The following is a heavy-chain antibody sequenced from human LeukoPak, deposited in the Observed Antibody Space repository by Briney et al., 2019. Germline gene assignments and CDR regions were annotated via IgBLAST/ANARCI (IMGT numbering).Heavy chain of an antibody. J-gene: IGHJ6*02. Sequence: PGRSLRLSCAASGFTFSSYAMHWVRQAPGKGLEWVAVISYDGSNKYYADSVKGRFTISRDNSKNTLYLQMNSLRAEDTAVYYCAREGDSGYSYYYYYGMDVWGQGTTVTVSS. CDR1: GFTFSSYA. V-gene: IGHV3-30-3*01. D-gene: IGHD5-12*01. CDR3: AREGDSGYSYYYYYGMDV. CDR2: ISYDGSNK.